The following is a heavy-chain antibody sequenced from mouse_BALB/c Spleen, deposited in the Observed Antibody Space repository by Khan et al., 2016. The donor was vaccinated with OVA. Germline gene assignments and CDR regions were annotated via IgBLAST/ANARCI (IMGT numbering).Heavy chain of an antibody. Sequence: VQLQESGPDLVAPSQSLSITCTVSGFSLTSYAIHWVRQPPGKGLEWLVVIWSDGSTTYNSALKSRLSISKDNSKSQVFLKINSLQTDDTAMYYCARQQFPLSMDSWGQGTSVTVSS. V-gene: IGHV2-6-2*01. J-gene: IGHJ4*01. CDR1: GFSLTSYA. CDR2: IWSDGST. CDR3: ARQQFPLSMDS.